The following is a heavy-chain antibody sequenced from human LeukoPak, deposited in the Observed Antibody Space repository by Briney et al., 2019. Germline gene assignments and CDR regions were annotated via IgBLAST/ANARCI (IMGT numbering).Heavy chain of an antibody. CDR2: INHSGST. D-gene: IGHD4/OR15-4a*01. Sequence: RTSETLSLTCAVYGGSFSGYYWSWIRQPPGKGLEWIGEINHSGSTNYNPSLKSRVTISVDTSKNQFSLKLSSVTAADTAVYYCALGCYYFDYWGQGTLVTVSS. J-gene: IGHJ4*02. CDR1: GGSFSGYY. CDR3: ALGCYYFDY. V-gene: IGHV4-34*01.